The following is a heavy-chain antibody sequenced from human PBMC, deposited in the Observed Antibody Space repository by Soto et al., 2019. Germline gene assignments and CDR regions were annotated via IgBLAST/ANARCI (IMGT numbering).Heavy chain of an antibody. CDR3: ASLHRIPTVAFDY. Sequence: KPSETLSLTCTVSGGSISSGGYYWSWIRQHPGKGLEWIGYIYYSGSTYYNPSLKSRVTISVDTSKNQFSLKLSSVTAADTAVYYCASLHRIPTVAFDYWGQGTLVTVSS. D-gene: IGHD4-17*01. V-gene: IGHV4-31*03. J-gene: IGHJ4*02. CDR2: IYYSGST. CDR1: GGSISSGGYY.